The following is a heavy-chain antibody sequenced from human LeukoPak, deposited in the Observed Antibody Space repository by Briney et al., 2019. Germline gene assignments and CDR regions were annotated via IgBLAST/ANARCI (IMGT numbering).Heavy chain of an antibody. CDR3: ARSGYCSSTSCPGGYFQH. J-gene: IGHJ1*01. CDR1: GYTFTSYA. Sequence: GASVKVSCKASGYTFTSYAMHWVRQAPGQRLEWMGWINAGNGNTKYSQKFQGRVTITRDTSASTAYMELSSLRSEDTAVYYYARSGYCSSTSCPGGYFQHWGQGTLVTVSS. CDR2: INAGNGNT. D-gene: IGHD2-2*01. V-gene: IGHV1-3*01.